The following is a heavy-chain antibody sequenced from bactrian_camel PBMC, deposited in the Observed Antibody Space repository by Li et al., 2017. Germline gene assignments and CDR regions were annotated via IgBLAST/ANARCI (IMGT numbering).Heavy chain of an antibody. CDR2: IDIDTT. CDR1: TFAESGSC. Sequence: VQLVESGGGSVQAGGSLRLSCAASTFAESGSCIAWFRQAPGKEREGVATIDIDTTYYADSVKGRFTISRDNAKNTIDLQMNSLKSEDTALYYCAALKFYSAYDFCDFYGQGTQVTVSS. D-gene: IGHD4*01. J-gene: IGHJ4*01. V-gene: IGHV3S1*01.